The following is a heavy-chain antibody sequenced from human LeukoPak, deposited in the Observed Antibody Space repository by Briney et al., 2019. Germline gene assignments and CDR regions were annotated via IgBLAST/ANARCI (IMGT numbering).Heavy chain of an antibody. D-gene: IGHD1-26*01. J-gene: IGHJ3*02. CDR3: ARDHGSYDVHDAFDI. V-gene: IGHV1-18*04. CDR2: ISAYNGNT. CDR1: GYTFTSYY. Sequence: ASVKVSCKASGYTFTSYYMHWVRQAPGQGLEWMGWISAYNGNTNYAQKLQGRVTMTTDTSTSTAYMELRSLRSDDTAVYYCARDHGSYDVHDAFDIWGQGTMVTVSS.